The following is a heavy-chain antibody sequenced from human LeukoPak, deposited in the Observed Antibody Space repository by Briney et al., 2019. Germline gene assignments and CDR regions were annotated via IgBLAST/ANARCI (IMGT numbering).Heavy chain of an antibody. D-gene: IGHD4-17*01. J-gene: IGHJ4*02. CDR2: VSSGGGVR. V-gene: IGHV3-23*01. CDR3: AKGSRDYHAPSLDY. CDR1: GFTFDNYA. Sequence: GGSLRLSCAASGFTFDNYAMSWVRQAPGKGLEGVASVSSGGGVRYYADSVKGRFTISRDNSKNTLYLQMNSLTAEDTALYYCAKGSRDYHAPSLDYWGQGTLVTVSS.